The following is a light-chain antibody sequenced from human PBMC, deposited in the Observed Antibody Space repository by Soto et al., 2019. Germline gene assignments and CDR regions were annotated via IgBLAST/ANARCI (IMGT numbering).Light chain of an antibody. J-gene: IGKJ2*01. CDR1: QTIGTW. CDR3: KQYDSYSYT. V-gene: IGKV1-5*01. Sequence: DIQMTQSPSTLSASVGDRVTITCRASQTIGTWLAWYQHKPGKAPKLLIYDASILQRGVPSRFSGRGSGTEFTLTISTLQPDDFATYYCKQYDSYSYTFGQGTKVDIK. CDR2: DAS.